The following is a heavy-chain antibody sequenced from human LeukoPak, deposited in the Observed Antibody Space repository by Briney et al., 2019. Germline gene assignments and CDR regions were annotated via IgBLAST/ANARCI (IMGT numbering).Heavy chain of an antibody. CDR2: ISGSGGST. V-gene: IGHV3-23*01. Sequence: PGGSLRLSCAASGFTFSSYAMSWVRQAPGKGLEWVSAISGSGGSTYYADSVKGRFTISRDNSKNTLYLQMNSLRAEDTAVYYCAKGSRPLTYSSRWYADYWGQGTLVTVSS. CDR3: AKGSRPLTYSSRWYADY. D-gene: IGHD6-19*01. CDR1: GFTFSSYA. J-gene: IGHJ4*02.